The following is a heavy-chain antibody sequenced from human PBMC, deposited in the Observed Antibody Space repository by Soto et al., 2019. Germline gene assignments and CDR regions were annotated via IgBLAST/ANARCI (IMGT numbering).Heavy chain of an antibody. Sequence: EVQLVESGGGLVQPGGSLRLSCAASGFTFSSYWMHWVRQAPGKGLVWVSRINSDGSSTSYADSVKGRFTISRDNAKNTLYLQMNSLRGEDTAVYYCARDREYDFWSGYYGGGVFDYWGQGTLVTVSS. CDR3: ARDREYDFWSGYYGGGVFDY. CDR1: GFTFSSYW. J-gene: IGHJ4*02. V-gene: IGHV3-74*01. D-gene: IGHD3-3*01. CDR2: INSDGSST.